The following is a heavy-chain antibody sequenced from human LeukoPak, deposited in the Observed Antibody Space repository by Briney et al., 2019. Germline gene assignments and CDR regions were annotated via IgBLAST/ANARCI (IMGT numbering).Heavy chain of an antibody. V-gene: IGHV1-18*01. Sequence: ASVTVSCKASGYTFTSYAMNWVRQAPGQGLEWMGWISAYNGNTNYAQKLQGRVTMTTDTSTSTAYMELRSLRSDDTAVYYCARDSGSYHFDYWGQGTLVTVSS. CDR1: GYTFTSYA. D-gene: IGHD1-26*01. CDR2: ISAYNGNT. J-gene: IGHJ4*02. CDR3: ARDSGSYHFDY.